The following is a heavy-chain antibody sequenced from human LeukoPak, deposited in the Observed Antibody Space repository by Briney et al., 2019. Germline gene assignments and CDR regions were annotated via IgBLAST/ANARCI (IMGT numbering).Heavy chain of an antibody. Sequence: PGGSLRLSCAASGFTFSSYAMSWLRQAPWKGLEGVSAISGSGGSTYYADSVKGRFTISRDNTKNTLYLQMNSLRAEDTAVYYCAKHYCGSGSYYDAFDIWGQGTMVTVSS. CDR3: AKHYCGSGSYYDAFDI. V-gene: IGHV3-23*01. CDR1: GFTFSSYA. D-gene: IGHD3-10*01. J-gene: IGHJ3*02. CDR2: ISGSGGST.